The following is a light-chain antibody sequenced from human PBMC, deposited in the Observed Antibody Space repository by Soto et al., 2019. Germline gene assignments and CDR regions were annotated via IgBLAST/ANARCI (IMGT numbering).Light chain of an antibody. V-gene: IGKV3-15*01. Sequence: EILMTQSPATLSVSPGERVTLSCRASQSVSSNLAWYQQKPGQAPRLLIYGASTRATGIPGRFSGSGSGTEFTLTISSLQSEDFAVYYCQQYNNWPPLTFGGGTKVDIK. J-gene: IGKJ4*01. CDR2: GAS. CDR3: QQYNNWPPLT. CDR1: QSVSSN.